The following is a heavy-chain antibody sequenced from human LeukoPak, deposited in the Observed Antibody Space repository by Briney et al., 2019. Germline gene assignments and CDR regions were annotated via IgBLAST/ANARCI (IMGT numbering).Heavy chain of an antibody. V-gene: IGHV3-23*01. CDR3: ARGPYSSGSSADY. Sequence: GGSLRLSCAASGFTFSSYALSWVRQAPGKGLEWVSVISGSGGNTYYADSVKGRFAISRDNAKNSLYLQMNSLRAEDTAVYYCARGPYSSGSSADYWGQGTLVTVSS. CDR2: ISGSGGNT. D-gene: IGHD6-19*01. CDR1: GFTFSSYA. J-gene: IGHJ4*02.